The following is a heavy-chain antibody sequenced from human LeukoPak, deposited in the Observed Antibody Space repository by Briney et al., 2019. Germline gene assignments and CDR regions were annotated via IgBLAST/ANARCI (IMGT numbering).Heavy chain of an antibody. D-gene: IGHD5-18*01. V-gene: IGHV4-59*01. Sequence: SETLSLTCTVSGGSISSYYWNWIRQPPGKGLEWIGSISYSGSTNYNPSLESRVTISVDTSKNQISLKLSSVTAADTTVYYCARAPERWYSYGSYTYYMDVWGKGTTVTVSS. CDR2: ISYSGST. CDR3: ARAPERWYSYGSYTYYMDV. J-gene: IGHJ6*03. CDR1: GGSISSYY.